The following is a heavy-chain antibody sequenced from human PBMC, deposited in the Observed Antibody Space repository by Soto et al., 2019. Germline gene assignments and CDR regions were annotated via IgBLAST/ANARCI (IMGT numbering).Heavy chain of an antibody. D-gene: IGHD5-12*01. J-gene: IGHJ4*02. V-gene: IGHV4-31*03. CDR1: GGSISSGGYY. Sequence: SETLSLTCTVSGGSISSGGYYWSRIRQHPGKGLEWIGYIYYSGSTYYNPSLKSRVTISVDTSKNQFSLKLSSVTAADTAVYYCARVGKYSGYDCFDYWGQGTLVTVSS. CDR3: ARVGKYSGYDCFDY. CDR2: IYYSGST.